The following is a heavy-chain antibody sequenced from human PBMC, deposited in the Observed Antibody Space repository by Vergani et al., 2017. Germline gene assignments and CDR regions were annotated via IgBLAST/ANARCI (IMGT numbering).Heavy chain of an antibody. D-gene: IGHD2-2*01. Sequence: EVQLVESGGGLVQPGRSLRLSCAASGFTFDDYAMHWVRQAPGKGLEWVSGISWNSGSIGYADSVKGRFTISRDNAKNSLYPQMNTLRAEDTALYYCAKDIGVVPAGTFDYWGQGTLVTVSS. V-gene: IGHV3-9*01. J-gene: IGHJ4*02. CDR1: GFTFDDYA. CDR2: ISWNSGSI. CDR3: AKDIGVVPAGTFDY.